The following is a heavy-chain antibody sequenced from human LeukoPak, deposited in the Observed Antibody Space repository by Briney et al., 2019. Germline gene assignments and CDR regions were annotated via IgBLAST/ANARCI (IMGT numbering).Heavy chain of an antibody. CDR3: ERLGSSGWFLTDYYFDY. D-gene: IGHD6-19*01. V-gene: IGHV4-30-2*01. CDR1: GGSISSGGYS. CDR2: IYHSGST. J-gene: IGHJ4*02. Sequence: SQTLSLTCAVSGGSISSGGYSWSWIREPPGKGLEWIGYIYHSGSTYYNPSLKSRVTISVDRSKTQFSLKLSSVTAADTAVYYCERLGSSGWFLTDYYFDYWGQGTLVTVSS.